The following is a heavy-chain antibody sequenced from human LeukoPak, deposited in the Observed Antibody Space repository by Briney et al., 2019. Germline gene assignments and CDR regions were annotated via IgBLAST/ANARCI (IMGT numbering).Heavy chain of an antibody. Sequence: AASVKVSCKASGYTFTGYYMHWVRQAPGQGLEWMGWINPNSGGTNYAQKFQGRVTMTRDTSISTAYMELSRLRSDDTAVYYCARGCSGGSCPYPLDYWGQGTLVTVSS. CDR1: GYTFTGYY. CDR2: INPNSGGT. V-gene: IGHV1-2*02. CDR3: ARGCSGGSCPYPLDY. D-gene: IGHD2-15*01. J-gene: IGHJ4*02.